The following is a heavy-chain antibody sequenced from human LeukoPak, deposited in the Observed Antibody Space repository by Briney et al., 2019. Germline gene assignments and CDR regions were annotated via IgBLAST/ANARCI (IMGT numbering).Heavy chain of an antibody. D-gene: IGHD6-6*01. V-gene: IGHV1-8*03. J-gene: IGHJ6*03. CDR3: ARDRRAARPGYYYYYMGV. CDR1: GYTFTSYD. CDR2: MSPNSGNT. Sequence: ASVKVSCKASGYTFTSYDINWVRQATGQGLEWMGWMSPNSGNTGYAQKFQGRVTITRNSSISTAYMELSSLRSEDTAVYYCARDRRAARPGYYYYYMGVWGKGTTVTVSS.